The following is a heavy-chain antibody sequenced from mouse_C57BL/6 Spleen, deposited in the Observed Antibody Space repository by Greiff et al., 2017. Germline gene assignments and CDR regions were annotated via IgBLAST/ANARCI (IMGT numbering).Heavy chain of an antibody. J-gene: IGHJ3*01. CDR3: ARSREYYDYDGGFAY. Sequence: VQLQQPGAELVKPGASVKLSCKASGYTFTSYWMHWVKQRPGRGLEWIGRIDPNSGGTKYNEKFKGKATLTVDKPSSTAYMQLSSLTSEDSAVYDCARSREYYDYDGGFAYWGQGTLVTVSA. D-gene: IGHD2-4*01. CDR1: GYTFTSYW. CDR2: IDPNSGGT. V-gene: IGHV1-72*01.